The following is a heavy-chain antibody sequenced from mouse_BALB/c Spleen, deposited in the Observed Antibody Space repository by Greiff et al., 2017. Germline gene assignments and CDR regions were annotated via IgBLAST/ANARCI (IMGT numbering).Heavy chain of an antibody. J-gene: IGHJ1*01. V-gene: IGHV1-4*02. Sequence: QVQLKESAAELARPGASVKMSCKASGYTFTSYTMHWVKQRPGQGLEWIGYINPSSGYTEYNQKFKDKTTLTADKSSSTAYMQLSSLTSEDSAVYYCARWNWYFDVWGAGTTVTVSS. CDR3: ARWNWYFDV. CDR2: INPSSGYT. CDR1: GYTFTSYT.